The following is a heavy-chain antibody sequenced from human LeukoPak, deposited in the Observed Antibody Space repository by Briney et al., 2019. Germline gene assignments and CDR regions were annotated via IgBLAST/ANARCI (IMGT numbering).Heavy chain of an antibody. D-gene: IGHD3-22*01. CDR2: ISGSGGST. Sequence: PGGSLRLSCAASGFTFSSYAMSWVRQAPGKGLEWVSAISGSGGSTYYADSVKGRFTISRDNSKNTLYLQMNSLRAGDTAVYYCAKRGFYDSSGYYYDALDIWGQGTWVTVSS. CDR3: AKRGFYDSSGYYYDALDI. J-gene: IGHJ3*02. V-gene: IGHV3-23*01. CDR1: GFTFSSYA.